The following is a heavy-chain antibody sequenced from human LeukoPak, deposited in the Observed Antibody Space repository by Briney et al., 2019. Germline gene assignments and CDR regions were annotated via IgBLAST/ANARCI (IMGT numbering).Heavy chain of an antibody. CDR3: GKNRYSGSLSPFDI. D-gene: IGHD1-26*01. CDR2: ISSGGGNT. Sequence: PGGSLRLSCAASGFTFSSYAMSWVRQAPGKGLEWVSAISSGGGNTYYADSVRGRFTISRDNSKNTLYLQMNSLRAEDTAVYYCGKNRYSGSLSPFDIWGQGTMVTVSS. V-gene: IGHV3-23*01. CDR1: GFTFSSYA. J-gene: IGHJ3*02.